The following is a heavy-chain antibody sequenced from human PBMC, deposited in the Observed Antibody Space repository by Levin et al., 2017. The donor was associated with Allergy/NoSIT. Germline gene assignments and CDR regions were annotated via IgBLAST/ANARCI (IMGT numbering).Heavy chain of an antibody. D-gene: IGHD3-10*01. V-gene: IGHV3-11*05. Sequence: GSLRLSCAASGFNFSNYYMSWIRQAPGKGLEWVSYISAANALTNYADSVRGRFTISRDNAKNSLYLQMNRLRAEDTAVYYCARAGSIAVVRGVILPPDYWGQGTLVTVSS. CDR2: ISAANALT. J-gene: IGHJ4*02. CDR3: ARAGSIAVVRGVILPPDY. CDR1: GFNFSNYY.